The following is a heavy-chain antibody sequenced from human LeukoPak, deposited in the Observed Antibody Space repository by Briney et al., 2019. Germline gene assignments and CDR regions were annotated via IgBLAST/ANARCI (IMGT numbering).Heavy chain of an antibody. CDR1: GYTITGYY. Sequence: ASVKASCKASGYTITGYYIHWVRQAPGQGLEWMGWINPKNGGTNYAQKFQGRVTTTRDTSISTAYMELSRLRSDDTAVYYCARGEGMGPYYDSSGYYLDVWGQGTTVTVSS. D-gene: IGHD3-22*01. V-gene: IGHV1-2*02. CDR3: ARGEGMGPYYDSSGYYLDV. J-gene: IGHJ6*03. CDR2: INPKNGGT.